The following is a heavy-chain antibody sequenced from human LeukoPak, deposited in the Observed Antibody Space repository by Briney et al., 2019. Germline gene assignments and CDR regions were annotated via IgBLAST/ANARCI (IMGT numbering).Heavy chain of an antibody. V-gene: IGHV3-30*03. D-gene: IGHD3-22*01. Sequence: GGSLRLSCAASGFTFSSYGMHWVRQAPGKGLEWVAVISNDGSNKYYADSVKGRFTISRDNSKNTLYLQMNSLRAEDTAVYYCAVSYYYDSSGDRRGNPDYWGQGTLVTVSS. CDR2: ISNDGSNK. CDR3: AVSYYYDSSGDRRGNPDY. CDR1: GFTFSSYG. J-gene: IGHJ4*02.